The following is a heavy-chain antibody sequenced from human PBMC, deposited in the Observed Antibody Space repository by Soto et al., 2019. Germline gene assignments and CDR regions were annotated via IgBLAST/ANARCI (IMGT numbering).Heavy chain of an antibody. CDR1: GGSFSGYY. J-gene: IGHJ5*02. Sequence: SETLSLTCAVYGGSFSGYYWSWIRQPPGKGLEWIGEINHSGSTNYNPSLKSRVTISVDTSKNQFSLKLSSVTAADTAVYYCARVFKDWSDNYFDPWGQGTLVTVSS. CDR2: INHSGST. D-gene: IGHD3-9*01. V-gene: IGHV4-34*01. CDR3: ARVFKDWSDNYFDP.